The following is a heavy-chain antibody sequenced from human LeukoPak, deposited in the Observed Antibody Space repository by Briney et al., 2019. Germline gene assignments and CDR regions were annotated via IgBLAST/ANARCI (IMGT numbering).Heavy chain of an antibody. CDR3: TKAPLRSCSGAFCYPFDY. CDR1: GFTFNNYA. D-gene: IGHD2-8*02. Sequence: GGSLRLSCEASGFTFNNYAMSWVRQTPGKGLEWVAATVGGRPDTYHADSVKGRFTVSRDDSRSTLFLQMNSLRVEDTAVYYRTKAPLRSCSGAFCYPFDYWGQGTLVTVSS. V-gene: IGHV3-23*01. CDR2: TVGGRPDT. J-gene: IGHJ4*02.